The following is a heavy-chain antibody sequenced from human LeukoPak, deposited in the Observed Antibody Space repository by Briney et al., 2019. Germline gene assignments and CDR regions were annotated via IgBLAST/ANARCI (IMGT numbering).Heavy chain of an antibody. CDR2: ISYSGSA. D-gene: IGHD3-10*01. Sequence: SETLSLTCNVSGDSITSNYYWAWIRQPPGKGLEWIGSISYSGSAYYNPSLKSRLTISVDTSKNQFSLKLSSVTAADTAVYYCARVATASSDYYGSGSLWFDPWGQGTLVTVSS. V-gene: IGHV4-39*07. J-gene: IGHJ5*02. CDR1: GDSITSNYY. CDR3: ARVATASSDYYGSGSLWFDP.